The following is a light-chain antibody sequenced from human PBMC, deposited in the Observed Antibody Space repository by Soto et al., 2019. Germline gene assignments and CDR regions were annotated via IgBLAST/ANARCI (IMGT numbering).Light chain of an antibody. J-gene: IGLJ1*01. CDR1: NSNIGSYT. Sequence: QSALTQPPSASGTPGQRVTISCFGSNSNIGSYTVNWYQQLPGTAPKLLIYGNSNRPSGVPDRFSGSKSGTSASLAITGLQAEDEADYYCQSYDSSLSGYVFGTGTKVTVL. CDR3: QSYDSSLSGYV. CDR2: GNS. V-gene: IGLV1-40*01.